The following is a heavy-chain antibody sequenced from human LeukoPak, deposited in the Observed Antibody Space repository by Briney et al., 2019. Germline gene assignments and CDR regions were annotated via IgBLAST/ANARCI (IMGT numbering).Heavy chain of an antibody. CDR3: ARGPPSDCTNGVCPSKGFDY. D-gene: IGHD2-8*01. CDR1: GYTFTGYY. CDR2: INPNSGGT. J-gene: IGHJ4*02. V-gene: IGHV1-2*02. Sequence: ASVKVSCKASGYTFTGYYMHWVRQAPGQGLEWMGWINPNSGGTNYAQKFQGRVTMTRDTSISTAYMELSRLRSDDTAVYYCARGPPSDCTNGVCPSKGFDYWGQGTLVTVSS.